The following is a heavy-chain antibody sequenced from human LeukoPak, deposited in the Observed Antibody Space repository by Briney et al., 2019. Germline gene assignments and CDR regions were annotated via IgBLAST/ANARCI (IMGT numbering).Heavy chain of an antibody. Sequence: GGSLRLSCAVSGFTFSISAMTWVRQAPGKGLEWVSLINYSGANAYYADSVRGRFTTSRDNSKNMLYLQMNSLRAEDTAIYYCARDTELSTWGQGTMVSV. J-gene: IGHJ3*01. CDR3: ARDTELST. CDR1: GFTFSISA. CDR2: INYSGANA. V-gene: IGHV3-23*01. D-gene: IGHD3-16*02.